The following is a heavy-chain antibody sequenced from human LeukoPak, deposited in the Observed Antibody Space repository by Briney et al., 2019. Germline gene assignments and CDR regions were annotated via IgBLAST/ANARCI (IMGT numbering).Heavy chain of an antibody. CDR1: GFTVSSNS. Sequence: GGSLRLSCTVSGFTVSSNSMNWVRQAPGKGLEWVSSISSSSSYIYYADSVKGRFTISRDNAKNPLYLQMNSLRAEDTAVYYCARGIVAAAGTWGQGTLVTVSS. D-gene: IGHD6-13*01. CDR2: ISSSSSYI. J-gene: IGHJ4*02. CDR3: ARGIVAAAGT. V-gene: IGHV3-21*01.